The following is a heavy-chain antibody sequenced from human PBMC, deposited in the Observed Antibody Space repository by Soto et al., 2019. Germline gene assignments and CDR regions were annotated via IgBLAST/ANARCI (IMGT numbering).Heavy chain of an antibody. J-gene: IGHJ4*02. V-gene: IGHV3-23*01. D-gene: IGHD6-19*01. CDR3: AKDEDSSGWYPPVFDY. CDR1: GFTFSSYA. CDR2: ISGSGGST. Sequence: GGSLRLSCAASGFTFSSYAMSWVRQAPGKGLEWVSAISGSGGSTYYADSVKGRFTISRDNSKNTLYLQMNSLRAEDTAVYYCAKDEDSSGWYPPVFDYWGQGTLVTVSS.